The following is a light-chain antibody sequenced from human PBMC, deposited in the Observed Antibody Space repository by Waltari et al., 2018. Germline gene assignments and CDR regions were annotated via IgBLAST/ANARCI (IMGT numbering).Light chain of an antibody. J-gene: IGKJ2*01. Sequence: EIVMTQSPATLSVSPGERATLSCRASQSISSSLAWYQQIPGQAPRLLISGASTRATGIPARFSGSGSGTEFTLTVSSLQSEDSAVYYCQRYNKWPPLNAFGQGTKLEIK. V-gene: IGKV3-15*01. CDR2: GAS. CDR3: QRYNKWPPLNA. CDR1: QSISSS.